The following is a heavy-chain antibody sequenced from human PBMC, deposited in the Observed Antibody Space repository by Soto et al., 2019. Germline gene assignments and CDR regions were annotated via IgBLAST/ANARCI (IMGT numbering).Heavy chain of an antibody. J-gene: IGHJ4*02. CDR1: GGSISSYY. V-gene: IGHV4-59*01. Sequence: PSETLSLTCTVSGGSISSYYWSWIRQPPGKGLEWIGYIYYSGSTNYNPSLKSRVTISVDTSKNQFSLKLSSVTAADTAVYYCARSNYPFWCFDYWGQGTLVTVSS. CDR2: IYYSGST. CDR3: ARSNYPFWCFDY. D-gene: IGHD4-4*01.